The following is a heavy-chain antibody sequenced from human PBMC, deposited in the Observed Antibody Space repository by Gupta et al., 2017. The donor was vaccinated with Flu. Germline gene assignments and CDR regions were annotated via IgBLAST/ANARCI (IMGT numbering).Heavy chain of an antibody. CDR2: IYTSGST. Sequence: QVQLQESGPGLVKPSETLSLTCTVSGGSISSYYWSWIRQPAGKGLEWIGRIYTSGSTNYNPSLKSRVTMSVDTSKNQFSLKLSSVTAXDXAVYYCXRDLMDWEAMAFYYGMDVWGQGTTVTVSS. V-gene: IGHV4-4*07. CDR3: XRDLMDWEAMAFYYGMDV. CDR1: GGSISSYY. J-gene: IGHJ6*02. D-gene: IGHD5-18*01.